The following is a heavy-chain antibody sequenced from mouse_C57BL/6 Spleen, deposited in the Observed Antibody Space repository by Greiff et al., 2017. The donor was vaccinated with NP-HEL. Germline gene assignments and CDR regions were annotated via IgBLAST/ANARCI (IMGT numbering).Heavy chain of an antibody. Sequence: QVQLQQPGAELVKPGASVKLSCKASGYTFTSYWMHWVKQRPGQGLEWIGLIHPNSGSTNYNEKFKSKATLTVDKSSSTAYMQLSSLTSEDSAVYYCARRAYWGSYWSFDVWGTGTTVTVSS. CDR1: GYTFTSYW. J-gene: IGHJ1*03. CDR3: ARRAYWGSYWSFDV. V-gene: IGHV1-64*01. CDR2: IHPNSGST. D-gene: IGHD3-1*01.